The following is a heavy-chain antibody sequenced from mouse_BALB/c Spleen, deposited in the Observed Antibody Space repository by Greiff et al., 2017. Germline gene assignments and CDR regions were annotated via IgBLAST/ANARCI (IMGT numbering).Heavy chain of an antibody. CDR2: IWAGGST. V-gene: IGHV2-9*02. D-gene: IGHD1-1*01. J-gene: IGHJ4*01. CDR1: GFSLTSYG. Sequence: VQRVESGPGLVAPSQSLSITCTVSGFSLTSYGVHWVRQPPGKGLEWLGVIWAGGSTNYNSALMSRLSISKDNSKSQVFLKMNSLQTDDTAMYYCARGEYYYGSSYQDYAMDYWGQGTSVTVSS. CDR3: ARGEYYYGSSYQDYAMDY.